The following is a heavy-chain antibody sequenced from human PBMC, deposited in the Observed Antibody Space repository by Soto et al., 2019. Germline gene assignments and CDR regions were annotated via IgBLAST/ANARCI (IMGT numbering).Heavy chain of an antibody. CDR2: ISYDGSNK. V-gene: IGHV3-30*18. CDR1: GFTFSSYG. J-gene: IGHJ4*02. D-gene: IGHD5-12*01. Sequence: PGGSLTLSCAASGFTFSSYGMHWFRQAPCKRLEWVAFISYDGSNKYYADSVKGRFTISRDNSKNTLYLQMNSLRAEDTAVYYCAKVAGGDLDVATIGLRYVDYWGQGTLVTVSS. CDR3: AKVAGGDLDVATIGLRYVDY.